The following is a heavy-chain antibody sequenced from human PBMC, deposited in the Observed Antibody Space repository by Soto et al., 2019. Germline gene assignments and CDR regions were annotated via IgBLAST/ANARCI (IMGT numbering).Heavy chain of an antibody. V-gene: IGHV3-21*01. CDR3: ARNYDFWSGYLIDAFDI. J-gene: IGHJ3*02. D-gene: IGHD3-3*01. Sequence: GSLRISCAAAGFTFSSYSMNLVRQAPGKGLEWVSSISSSSSYIYYADSVKGRFTISRDNAKNSLYLQMNSLRAEDTAVYYCARNYDFWSGYLIDAFDIWGQGTMVTVSS. CDR1: GFTFSSYS. CDR2: ISSSSSYI.